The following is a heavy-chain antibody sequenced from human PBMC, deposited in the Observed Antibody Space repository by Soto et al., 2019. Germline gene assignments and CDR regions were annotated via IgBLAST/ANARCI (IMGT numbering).Heavy chain of an antibody. CDR1: GGSISSYY. J-gene: IGHJ6*02. D-gene: IGHD3-3*01. CDR2: IYYSGST. CDR3: ARDRVDYGMDV. V-gene: IGHV4-59*01. Sequence: LSLTCTVSGGSISSYYWSWIRQPPGKGLEWIGYIYYSGSTNYNPSLKSRVTISVDTSKNQFSLKLSSVTAADTAVYYCARDRVDYGMDVWGQGTTVTVSS.